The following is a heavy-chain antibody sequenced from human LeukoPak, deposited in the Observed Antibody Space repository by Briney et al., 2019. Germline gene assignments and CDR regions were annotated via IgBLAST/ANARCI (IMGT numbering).Heavy chain of an antibody. CDR2: INPSGGST. CDR3: ARDAIYGSGSYYNVYWFDP. Sequence: GASVKVSCKASGYTFTSYYMHWVRQAPGQGLEWMGIINPSGGSTSYAQKFQGRVTMTRDTSTSTVYMELSSLRSEDTAVYYCARDAIYGSGSYYNVYWFDPWGQGTLVTVSS. D-gene: IGHD3-10*01. J-gene: IGHJ5*02. V-gene: IGHV1-46*01. CDR1: GYTFTSYY.